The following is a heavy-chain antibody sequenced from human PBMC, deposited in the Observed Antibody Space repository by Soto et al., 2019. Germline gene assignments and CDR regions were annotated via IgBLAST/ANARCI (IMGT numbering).Heavy chain of an antibody. CDR1: GFTFSSYA. J-gene: IGHJ4*02. CDR3: AKDGYSSGWVYYFDY. Sequence: EVQLLESGGGLVQPGGSLRLSCAASGFTFSSYAMSWVRQAPGKGLEWVSAISGSGGSTYYADYVKGRFTISRDNSKNTLYLQMNSLRVEDTAVYYCAKDGYSSGWVYYFDYWGQGTLVTVSS. CDR2: ISGSGGST. D-gene: IGHD6-19*01. V-gene: IGHV3-23*01.